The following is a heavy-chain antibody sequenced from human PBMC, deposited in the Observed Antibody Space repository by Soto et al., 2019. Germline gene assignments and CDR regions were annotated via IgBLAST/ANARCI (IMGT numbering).Heavy chain of an antibody. CDR3: TRPPIVGATENTSNGYF. D-gene: IGHD1-26*01. CDR1: GFTFSGSA. Sequence: GGSLRLSCAASGFTFSGSAMHWVRQASGKGLEWVGRIRSKANSYATAYAASVKGRFTISRDDSKNTAYLQMNSLKTEDTAVYYCTRPPIVGATENTSNGYFWGQGTLVTVSS. J-gene: IGHJ4*02. CDR2: IRSKANSYAT. V-gene: IGHV3-73*01.